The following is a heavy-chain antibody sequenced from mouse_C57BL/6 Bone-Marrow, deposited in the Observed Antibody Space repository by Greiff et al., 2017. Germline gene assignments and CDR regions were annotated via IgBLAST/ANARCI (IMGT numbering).Heavy chain of an antibody. D-gene: IGHD1-1*01. CDR1: GYAFSSYW. J-gene: IGHJ3*01. Sequence: VKVVESGAELVKPGASVKISCKASGYAFSSYWMNWVKQRPGKGLEWIGQIYPGDGDTNYNGKFKGKATLTADKSSSTAYMQLSSLTSEDSAVYFCARSYYGSIPFAYWGQGTLVTVSA. V-gene: IGHV1-80*01. CDR3: ARSYYGSIPFAY. CDR2: IYPGDGDT.